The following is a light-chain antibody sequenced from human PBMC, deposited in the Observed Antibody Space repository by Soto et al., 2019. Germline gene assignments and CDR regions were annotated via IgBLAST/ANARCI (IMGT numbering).Light chain of an antibody. V-gene: IGKV3-20*01. Sequence: EIVLTQSPGTLSLSPGERATLSCRASQSVSSSYLAWYQQKPGQAPRLLIYGASSRATGIPDRFSGSGSGTXXXXXXXXXXXXXXXXYYCQQYGSSPPFTFGGGTKVEIK. CDR3: QQYGSSPPFT. J-gene: IGKJ4*01. CDR2: GAS. CDR1: QSVSSSY.